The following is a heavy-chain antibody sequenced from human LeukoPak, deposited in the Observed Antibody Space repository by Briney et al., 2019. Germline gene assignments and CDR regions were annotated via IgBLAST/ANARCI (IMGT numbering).Heavy chain of an antibody. V-gene: IGHV3-33*01. CDR1: GFTFSSYG. D-gene: IGHD6-19*01. J-gene: IGHJ4*02. CDR3: ARDGQWLGSYFDY. Sequence: PGGSLRLSCAASGFTFSSYGMHWVRQAPGKGLEWVAVIWYDGSNKYYADSVKGRFTISRDNSKNTLYLQMNSLRAEDTAVYYCARDGQWLGSYFDYRGQGTLVTVSS. CDR2: IWYDGSNK.